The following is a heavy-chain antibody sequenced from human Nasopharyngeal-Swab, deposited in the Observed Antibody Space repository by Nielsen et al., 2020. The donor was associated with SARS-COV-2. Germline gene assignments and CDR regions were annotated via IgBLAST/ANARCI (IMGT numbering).Heavy chain of an antibody. D-gene: IGHD3-22*01. CDR3: GKSIYDSSGHTIDY. CDR1: GFIFSTYA. CDR2: ISGSGGTT. J-gene: IGHJ4*02. V-gene: IGHV3-23*01. Sequence: GESLKISCAASGFIFSTYAMSWVRQAPGKGPEWVSGISGSGGTTYYADSVKGRSSISRDNSKNTVYLQMNSLRAEDTAVYYRGKSIYDSSGHTIDYWGQGTLVTVSS.